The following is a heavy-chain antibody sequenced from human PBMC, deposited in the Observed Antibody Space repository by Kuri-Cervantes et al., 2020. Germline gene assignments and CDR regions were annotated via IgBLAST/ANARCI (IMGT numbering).Heavy chain of an antibody. D-gene: IGHD1-14*01. Sequence: GGSLRLSCAASGFTFGHYAMSWVRQAPGKGPEWVSGITNSGGSTYYADSVKGRFTISRDNSKNTLYLQMSSLRVEDTALYYCAKGGNNGGYWGQGTLVTVSS. CDR2: ITNSGGST. CDR3: AKGGNNGGY. J-gene: IGHJ4*02. V-gene: IGHV3-23*01. CDR1: GFTFGHYA.